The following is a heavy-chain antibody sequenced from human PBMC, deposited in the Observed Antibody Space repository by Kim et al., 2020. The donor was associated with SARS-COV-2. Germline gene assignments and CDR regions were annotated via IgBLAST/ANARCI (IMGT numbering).Heavy chain of an antibody. CDR1: GFTFSSYS. CDR2: ISTSSSIT. D-gene: IGHD1-26*01. Sequence: GGSLRLSCAASGFTFSSYSMNWVRQAPGKGLEWVSYISTSSSITYYADSVKGRFIISRDNTKNSLYLHMNSLRAEDTAVYYCASESGSPGDFDIWGQGTMVTVSS. V-gene: IGHV3-48*04. J-gene: IGHJ3*02. CDR3: ASESGSPGDFDI.